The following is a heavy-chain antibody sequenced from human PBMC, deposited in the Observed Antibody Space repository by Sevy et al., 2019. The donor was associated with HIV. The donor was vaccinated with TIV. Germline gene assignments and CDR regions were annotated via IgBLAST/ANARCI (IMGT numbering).Heavy chain of an antibody. D-gene: IGHD5-12*01. CDR2: ISWDSGLI. CDR3: TRDFVATTMGGAPFDI. J-gene: IGHJ3*02. V-gene: IGHV3-9*01. Sequence: GGSLRLSCAASGFTFDDYAMNWVRQAPGKGLEWVSGISWDSGLIGYAVSVQGRFTVSRDSSKKTLYLQMNNLRPEDTALYYCTRDFVATTMGGAPFDIWGQGTMVTVSS. CDR1: GFTFDDYA.